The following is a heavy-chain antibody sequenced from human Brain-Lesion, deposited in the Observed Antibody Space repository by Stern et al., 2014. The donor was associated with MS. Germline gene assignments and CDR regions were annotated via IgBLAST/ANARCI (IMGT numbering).Heavy chain of an antibody. D-gene: IGHD5-12*01. J-gene: IGHJ4*02. CDR2: VDWDDEK. V-gene: IGHV2-70*01. CDR3: ARMRYSGDYFIDY. Sequence: ESGSALVKPTQSLTLTCTFSGFSLSTPVVGVTWLGPPPGKALEXLALVDWDDEKYYSTSLKTRLSIFKDTSKNQVVLTMTNMDPVDTATYYCARMRYSGDYFIDYWGQGTLVTVSS. CDR1: GFSLSTPVVG.